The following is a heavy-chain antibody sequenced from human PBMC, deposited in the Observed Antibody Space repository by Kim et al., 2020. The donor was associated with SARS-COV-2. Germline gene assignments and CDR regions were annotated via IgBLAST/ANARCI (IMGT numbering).Heavy chain of an antibody. CDR1: GGSFSGYY. Sequence: SETLSLTCAVYGGSFSGYYWSWIRQPPGKGLEWIGEINHSGSTNYNPSLKSRVTISVDTSKNQFSLKLSSVTAADTAVYYCARWVAPYYYYGMDVWGQGTTVTVSS. V-gene: IGHV4-34*01. CDR2: INHSGST. D-gene: IGHD2-15*01. J-gene: IGHJ6*02. CDR3: ARWVAPYYYYGMDV.